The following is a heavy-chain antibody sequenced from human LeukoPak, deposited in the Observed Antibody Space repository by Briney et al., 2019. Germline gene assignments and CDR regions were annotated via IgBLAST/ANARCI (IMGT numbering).Heavy chain of an antibody. CDR1: GFTLSSYG. CDR3: AKGGGRIVVVPAARRDWFDP. CDR2: IRASGST. V-gene: IGHV3-23*01. J-gene: IGHJ5*02. D-gene: IGHD2-2*01. Sequence: GGSLRLSCAASGFTLSSYGMIWVRQAPGKGLEWVSRIRASGSTDYADSVKGRFTLSRDNFKSTLYLQMNSLRAEDTAVYYCAKGGGRIVVVPAARRDWFDPWGQGTLVTVSS.